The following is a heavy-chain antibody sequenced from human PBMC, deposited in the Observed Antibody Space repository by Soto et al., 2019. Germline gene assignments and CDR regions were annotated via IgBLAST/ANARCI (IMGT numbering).Heavy chain of an antibody. CDR3: ARGELGFGELLCNWFDP. J-gene: IGHJ5*02. V-gene: IGHV4-31*03. CDR1: GGSISSGGYY. D-gene: IGHD3-10*01. CDR2: IYYSGST. Sequence: QVQLQESGPGLVKPSQTLSLTCTVSGGSISSGGYYWSWIRQHPGKGLEWIGYIYYSGSTYYNPSLKSRVTISVDTSKNQFSLKLSSVTAADTAVYYCARGELGFGELLCNWFDPWGQGTLVTVSS.